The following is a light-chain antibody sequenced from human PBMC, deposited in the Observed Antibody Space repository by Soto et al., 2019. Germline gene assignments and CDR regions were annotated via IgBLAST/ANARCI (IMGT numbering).Light chain of an antibody. V-gene: IGKV2-28*01. CDR3: MQALQSLT. J-gene: IGKJ5*01. Sequence: EIVMTQSPLTLPVTPGEPASLSCRSSQSLLYNNTYNYLDWYVQKPGQSPQLLIYFGSNRAPGVPARFSASGSGTDFTPKINRVAAEDVGTYYCMQALQSLTVGQGNRRAIK. CDR1: QSLLYNNTYNY. CDR2: FGS.